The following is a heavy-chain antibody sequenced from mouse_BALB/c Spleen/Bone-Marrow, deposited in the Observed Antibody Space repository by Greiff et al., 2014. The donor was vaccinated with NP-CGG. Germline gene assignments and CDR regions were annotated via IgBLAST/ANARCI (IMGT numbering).Heavy chain of an antibody. D-gene: IGHD1-2*01. CDR3: ARLGYYGSFAY. V-gene: IGHV4-1*02. CDR2: INPDSNTI. J-gene: IGHJ3*01. Sequence: EVQLQQSGGGLVQPGGSLKLSCAASGFDFSRYWMSWVRQAPGKGLEWIGEINPDSNTINYTPSLKDKFIISRDNAKNRLYLQMSKVRSEDTALYYCARLGYYGSFAYWGQGTLVTVSA. CDR1: GFDFSRYW.